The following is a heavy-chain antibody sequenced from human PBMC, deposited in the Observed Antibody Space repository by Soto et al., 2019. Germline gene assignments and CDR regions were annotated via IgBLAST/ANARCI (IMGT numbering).Heavy chain of an antibody. CDR1: GGSISSYY. V-gene: IGHV4-59*08. Sequence: QVQLQESGPGLVKPSETLSLTCTVSGGSISSYYWSWIRQPPGKGLEWIGYIYYSGGTNYNPSLKSRVPLSVATSKNQFSLKLSSVTAADTAVYYCARRYGDYFDFWGQGTLVTVSS. D-gene: IGHD4-17*01. CDR3: ARRYGDYFDF. CDR2: IYYSGGT. J-gene: IGHJ4*02.